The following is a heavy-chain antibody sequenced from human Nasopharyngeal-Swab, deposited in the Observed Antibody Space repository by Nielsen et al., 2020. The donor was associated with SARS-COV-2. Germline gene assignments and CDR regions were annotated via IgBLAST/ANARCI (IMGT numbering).Heavy chain of an antibody. V-gene: IGHV3-49*04. CDR3: VRGQKAFDV. Sequence: GESLKISCKPSGFTLASYALTWVRQAPGRGLEWLGFIATNTYGGTTKYAASVRDRFSISRDDSMNVAYLQMDRLTLDDTDLYHCVRGQKAFDVWCQGAMVTVSS. CDR2: IATNTYGGTT. J-gene: IGHJ3*01. CDR1: GFTLASYA.